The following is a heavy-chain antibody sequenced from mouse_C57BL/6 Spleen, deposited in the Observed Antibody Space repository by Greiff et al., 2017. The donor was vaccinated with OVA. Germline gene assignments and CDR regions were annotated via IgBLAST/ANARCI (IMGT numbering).Heavy chain of an antibody. D-gene: IGHD2-5*01. J-gene: IGHJ3*01. Sequence: QVHVKQPGAELVMPGASVKLSCKASGYTFTSYWMHWVKQRPGQGLEWIGEIDPSDSYTNYNQKFKGKSTLTVDKSSSTAYMQLSSLTSEDSAVYYCARGAYSNYGAWFAYWGQGTLVTVSA. V-gene: IGHV1-69*01. CDR3: ARGAYSNYGAWFAY. CDR1: GYTFTSYW. CDR2: IDPSDSYT.